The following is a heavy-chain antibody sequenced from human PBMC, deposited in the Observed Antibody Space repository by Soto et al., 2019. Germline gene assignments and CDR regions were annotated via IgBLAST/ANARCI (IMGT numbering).Heavy chain of an antibody. J-gene: IGHJ6*03. V-gene: IGHV1-69*02. CDR3: AGAICSSTSFYERGGYYYYMDV. CDR1: GGTFSSYT. CDR2: IIPILGIA. Sequence: SVKVSCKASGGTFSSYTISWVRQAPGQGLEWMGRIIPILGIANYAQKFQGRVTITADKSTSTAYMELSSLRSEDTAVYYCAGAICSSTSFYERGGYYYYMDVWGKGTTVTVSS. D-gene: IGHD2-2*01.